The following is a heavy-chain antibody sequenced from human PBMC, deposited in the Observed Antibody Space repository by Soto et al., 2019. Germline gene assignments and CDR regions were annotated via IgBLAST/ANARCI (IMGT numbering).Heavy chain of an antibody. CDR1: GFTFSSYA. CDR3: AKLASPGIAVAGPRGGWFDP. V-gene: IGHV3-23*01. J-gene: IGHJ5*02. Sequence: LRLSCAASGFTFSSYAMSWVRQAPGKGLEWVSAISGSGGSTYYADSVKGRFTISRDNSKNTLYLQMNSLRAEDTAVYYCAKLASPGIAVAGPRGGWFDPWGQGTLVTVSS. CDR2: ISGSGGST. D-gene: IGHD6-19*01.